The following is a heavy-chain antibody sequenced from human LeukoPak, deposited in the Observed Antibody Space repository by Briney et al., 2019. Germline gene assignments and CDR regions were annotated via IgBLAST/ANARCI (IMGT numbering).Heavy chain of an antibody. CDR2: IYAIGTT. D-gene: IGHD5-24*01. Sequence: GSLRLSCTASGFTVSSSYMSWVRQAPGKGLEWVSLIYAIGTTYYADSVKGRFTISRDNSKNTVYLQMNSLGAEDTAVYYCARGSATATIQLDNWGQGTLVTVSS. CDR1: GFTVSSSY. CDR3: ARGSATATIQLDN. V-gene: IGHV3-66*01. J-gene: IGHJ4*02.